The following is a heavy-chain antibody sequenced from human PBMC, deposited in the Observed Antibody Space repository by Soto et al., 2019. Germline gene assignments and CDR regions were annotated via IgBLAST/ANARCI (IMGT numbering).Heavy chain of an antibody. D-gene: IGHD1-1*01. J-gene: IGHJ6*02. CDR1: GFTFSNNA. Sequence: QVQLVESGGGVVQPGRSLRLSCAASGFTFSNNAMDWVRQAPGKGLEWVAVISYDGSNKYIAESVKGRFPISRDNSKNTLFLQMNSLRAEDTAVYYCARGTTTSAFSAMDVWGQGTTVTVSS. CDR2: ISYDGSNK. V-gene: IGHV3-30-3*01. CDR3: ARGTTTSAFSAMDV.